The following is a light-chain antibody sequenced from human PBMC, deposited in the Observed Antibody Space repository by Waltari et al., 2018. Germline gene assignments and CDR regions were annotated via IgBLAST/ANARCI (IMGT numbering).Light chain of an antibody. CDR1: QLLLNSNGYTY. J-gene: IGKJ2*01. CDR2: LGS. V-gene: IGKV2-28*01. Sequence: DIVMTQSPLSLPVTPGEPASISCRSSQLLLNSNGYTYFDWYLQKPGQSPQLLIYLGSNRASGVPDRFSGSGSGTDFTLKISRVEAEDVGVYYCMQALHTPYTFGQGTKLEIK. CDR3: MQALHTPYT.